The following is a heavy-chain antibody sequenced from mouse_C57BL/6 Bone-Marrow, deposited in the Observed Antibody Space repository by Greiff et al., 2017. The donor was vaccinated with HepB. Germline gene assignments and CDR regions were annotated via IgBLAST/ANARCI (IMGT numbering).Heavy chain of an antibody. Sequence: QVHVKQSGAELVRPGASVTLSCKASGYTFTDYEMHWVKQTPVHGLEWIGAIDPETGGNAYNQKFKGKAILTADKSSSTAYMELRSLTSEDSAVYYCTELGQDYYAMDYWGQGTSVTVSS. CDR2: IDPETGGN. V-gene: IGHV1-15*01. D-gene: IGHD4-1*01. J-gene: IGHJ4*01. CDR1: GYTFTDYE. CDR3: TELGQDYYAMDY.